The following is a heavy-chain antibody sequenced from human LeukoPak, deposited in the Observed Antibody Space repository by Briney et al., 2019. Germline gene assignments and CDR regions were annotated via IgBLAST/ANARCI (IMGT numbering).Heavy chain of an antibody. Sequence: SETLSLTCAVYGGSFSGYHWTWIRQSPGKGLEWVGDINRSGSTYYNPSLKSRLTISVDTSKNQFSLKLRSVTAADTAVYYCARGRHDITMIVVVMTSVSYYLDVWGNGTTVTVS. CDR2: INRSGST. J-gene: IGHJ6*03. V-gene: IGHV4-34*01. CDR1: GGSFSGYH. D-gene: IGHD3-22*01. CDR3: ARGRHDITMIVVVMTSVSYYLDV.